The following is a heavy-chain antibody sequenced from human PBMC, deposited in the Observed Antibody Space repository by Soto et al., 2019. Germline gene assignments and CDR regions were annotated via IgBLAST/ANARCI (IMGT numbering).Heavy chain of an antibody. CDR3: ARDWGSSGIDY. V-gene: IGHV3-48*01. D-gene: IGHD6-19*01. J-gene: IGHJ4*02. CDR1: GFTFSSYS. Sequence: GGSLRLSCAASGFTFSSYSMNWVRQAPGKGLEWVSYISSSSSTIYYADSVKGRFTISRDNAKNSLYLQMNSLRAEDTAVYYWARDWGSSGIDYWGQGTLVTVSS. CDR2: ISSSSSTI.